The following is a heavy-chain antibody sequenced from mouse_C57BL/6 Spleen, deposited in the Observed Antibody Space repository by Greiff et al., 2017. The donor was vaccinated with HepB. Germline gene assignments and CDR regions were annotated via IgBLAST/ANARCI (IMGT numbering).Heavy chain of an antibody. CDR2: INPSNGGT. Sequence: QVQLQQPGTELVKPGASVKLSCKASGYTFTSYWMHWVKQRPGQGLEWIGNINPSNGGTNYNEKFKSKATLTVDKSSSTAYMQLSSLTSEDAAVYYCARYGAQATFAWFAYWGQGALVTVSA. CDR1: GYTFTSYW. D-gene: IGHD3-2*02. CDR3: ARYGAQATFAWFAY. J-gene: IGHJ3*01. V-gene: IGHV1-53*01.